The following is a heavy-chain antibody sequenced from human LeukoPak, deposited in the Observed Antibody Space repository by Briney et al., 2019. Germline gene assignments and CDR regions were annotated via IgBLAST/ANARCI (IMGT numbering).Heavy chain of an antibody. CDR2: IYNSGST. Sequence: SETLSLTCIVSGGSIRNYYWTWIRQPPGKGLEWIGYIYNSGSTNYNPSLKSRVTISVEASKSQFSLKLSSVTAADTAVYFCARFPGMLMPFDYWGQGILVTVSS. V-gene: IGHV4-59*01. J-gene: IGHJ4*02. CDR3: ARFPGMLMPFDY. CDR1: GGSIRNYY. D-gene: IGHD3-16*01.